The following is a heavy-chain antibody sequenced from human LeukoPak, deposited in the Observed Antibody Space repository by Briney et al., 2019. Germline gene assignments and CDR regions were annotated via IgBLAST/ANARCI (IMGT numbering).Heavy chain of an antibody. J-gene: IGHJ5*02. D-gene: IGHD1-7*01. CDR1: GFTFTSFW. Sequence: GKSLRLSCAASGFTFTSFWMHWVRQAPGKGLVWVSRINSDGTVTNYADSVKGRFTISRDNAKNTLYLQMNSLRAEDTALYHCARDYLTGTTGGPNWFDPWGQGTLVTVSS. V-gene: IGHV3-74*01. CDR2: INSDGTVT. CDR3: ARDYLTGTTGGPNWFDP.